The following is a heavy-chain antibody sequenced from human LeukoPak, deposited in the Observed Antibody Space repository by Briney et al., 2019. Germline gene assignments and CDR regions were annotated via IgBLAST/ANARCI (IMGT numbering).Heavy chain of an antibody. CDR1: GGTFSSYA. CDR2: IIPIFGTA. Sequence: SVKVSCKASGGTFSSYAISWVRRAPGQGLEWMGGIIPIFGTANYAQKFQGRVTITADESTSTAYMELSSLRSEDTAVYYCARVPTTVTTVIWFDPWGQGTLVTVSS. V-gene: IGHV1-69*13. D-gene: IGHD4-17*01. J-gene: IGHJ5*02. CDR3: ARVPTTVTTVIWFDP.